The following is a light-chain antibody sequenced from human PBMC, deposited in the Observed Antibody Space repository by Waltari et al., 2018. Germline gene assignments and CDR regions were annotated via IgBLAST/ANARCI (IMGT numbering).Light chain of an antibody. CDR2: GAS. V-gene: IGKV3-20*01. J-gene: IGKJ1*01. Sequence: EIVLTQSPGTLSLSPGERATVSCRASQSVRGNYLAWYQQKPGQAPRLLIYGASNRAAGIPDRFSGSGSGTDFILTISRLEPEDFAVYHCQQYVSSRTFGQGTKVEIK. CDR1: QSVRGNY. CDR3: QQYVSSRT.